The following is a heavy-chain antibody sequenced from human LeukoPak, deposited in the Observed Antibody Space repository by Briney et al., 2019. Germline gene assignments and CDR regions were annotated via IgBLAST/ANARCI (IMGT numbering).Heavy chain of an antibody. CDR3: ARGYGSGSYYRFGY. CDR2: INPNSGGT. Sequence: GASVKVFCKASGYTFTGYYMHWVRQAPGQGLEWMGWINPNSGGTNYAQKFQGRVTMTRDTSISTAYMELSSLRSEDTAVYYCARGYGSGSYYRFGYWGQGTLVTVSS. J-gene: IGHJ4*02. V-gene: IGHV1-2*02. CDR1: GYTFTGYY. D-gene: IGHD3-10*01.